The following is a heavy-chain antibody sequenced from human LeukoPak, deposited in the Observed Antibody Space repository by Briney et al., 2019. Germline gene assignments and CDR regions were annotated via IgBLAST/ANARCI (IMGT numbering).Heavy chain of an antibody. D-gene: IGHD3-10*01. V-gene: IGHV4-34*01. J-gene: IGHJ5*02. CDR2: INHSGST. CDR3: ARGAPGYYGSGSYPFDP. Sequence: SETLSLTCAVYGGSFRGYYWSWIRQPPGKGLEWIGEINHSGSTNYNPSLKRRVTISVDTSKNQFSLKLSSVTAADTAVYYCARGAPGYYGSGSYPFDPWGQGTLVTVSS. CDR1: GGSFRGYY.